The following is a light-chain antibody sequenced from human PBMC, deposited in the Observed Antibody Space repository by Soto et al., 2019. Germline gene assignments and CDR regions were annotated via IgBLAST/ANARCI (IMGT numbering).Light chain of an antibody. CDR1: QNIYTW. J-gene: IGKJ1*01. Sequence: DIQMTLNTSALSASVGDRGTITCRASQNIYTWLAWYQQKPGKAPKLLIYEASSLETGVPSRFSGSGSGTEFTLTISSLQPDDFATYYCQHYNSYSEAFGQGTRWIS. CDR2: EAS. CDR3: QHYNSYSEA. V-gene: IGKV1-5*03.